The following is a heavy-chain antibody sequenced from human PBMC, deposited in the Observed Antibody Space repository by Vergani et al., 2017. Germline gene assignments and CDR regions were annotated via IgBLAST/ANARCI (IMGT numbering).Heavy chain of an antibody. V-gene: IGHV1-2*02. J-gene: IGHJ5*02. D-gene: IGHD2-15*01. Sequence: QVQLVQSGAEVKKPGASVKVSCKASGYTFTDYYIHWVRQAPGQGLEWMGWINPNSGGTNYAQKFQGRVTMTRDSSSRTAYMELSRLRSDDTAIFYCSRSVYCSVTDCEDNWFDPWGQGTLVTVSS. CDR3: SRSVYCSVTDCEDNWFDP. CDR1: GYTFTDYY. CDR2: INPNSGGT.